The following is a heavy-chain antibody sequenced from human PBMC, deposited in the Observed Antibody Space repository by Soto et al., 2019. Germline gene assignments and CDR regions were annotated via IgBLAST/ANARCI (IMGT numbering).Heavy chain of an antibody. J-gene: IGHJ6*02. Sequence: QVQLVQSGAEVKKPGASVKVSCKASGYTFTSYGISWVRQAPGQGLEWMGWISAYNGNTNYAQKLQGRVTMTTDTSTSTAYMELRSLRSDDTAVYYCARDVARYQLLPWPGYGMDVWGQGTTVTVSS. CDR3: ARDVARYQLLPWPGYGMDV. V-gene: IGHV1-18*04. D-gene: IGHD2-2*01. CDR1: GYTFTSYG. CDR2: ISAYNGNT.